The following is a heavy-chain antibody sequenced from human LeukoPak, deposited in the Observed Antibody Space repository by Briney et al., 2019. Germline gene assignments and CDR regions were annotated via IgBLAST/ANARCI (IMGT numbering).Heavy chain of an antibody. Sequence: GGSLRLSCAASGFTFDDYAMHWVRQAPGKGLEWVSGISWNSGSIGYADSVKGRFTISGDNAKNSLYLQMNSLRAEDTALYYCAKVAVAGTAFLNWGQGTLVTVSS. CDR2: ISWNSGSI. J-gene: IGHJ4*02. CDR3: AKVAVAGTAFLN. CDR1: GFTFDDYA. D-gene: IGHD6-19*01. V-gene: IGHV3-9*01.